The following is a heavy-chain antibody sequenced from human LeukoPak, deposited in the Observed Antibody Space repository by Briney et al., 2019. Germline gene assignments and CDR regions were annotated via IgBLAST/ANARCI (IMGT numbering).Heavy chain of an antibody. CDR3: ARDWIPGSFDAFDI. CDR1: GYTFTGYY. J-gene: IGHJ3*02. Sequence: GASVKVSCKASGYTFTGYYMHWVRQAPGQGLEWLGWTNPNSGGTNYPQKFQGRVTMTRDTSISTAYMELSRLRSDDTAVYYCARDWIPGSFDAFDIWGQGTMVTVSS. CDR2: TNPNSGGT. D-gene: IGHD2-2*03. V-gene: IGHV1-2*02.